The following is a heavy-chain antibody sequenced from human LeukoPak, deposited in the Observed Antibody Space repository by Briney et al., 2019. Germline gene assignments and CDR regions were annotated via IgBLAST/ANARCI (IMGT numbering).Heavy chain of an antibody. CDR1: GYSISSGYY. Sequence: SETLSLTRAVSGYSISSGYYWGWIRQPPGKGLEWIGSIYHSGSTYYNPSLKSRVTISVDTSKNQFSLKLSSVTAADTAVYYCARHSFISYGPYFDYWGQGTLVTVSS. J-gene: IGHJ4*02. D-gene: IGHD4-17*01. V-gene: IGHV4-38-2*01. CDR3: ARHSFISYGPYFDY. CDR2: IYHSGST.